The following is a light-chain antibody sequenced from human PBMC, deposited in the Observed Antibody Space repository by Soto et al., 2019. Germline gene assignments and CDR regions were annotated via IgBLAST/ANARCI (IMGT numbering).Light chain of an antibody. CDR2: GAS. J-gene: IGKJ5*01. CDR1: QSVSSSY. V-gene: IGKV3-20*01. Sequence: EIVLTQSPGTLSFSPGERSTLSFSASQSVSSSYLAWYQQKPGQAPRLLIYGASSRATGIPDRFSGSGSGTDFTLTISRLEPEDFAVYYCQQYGSSQITFGQGTRLEN. CDR3: QQYGSSQIT.